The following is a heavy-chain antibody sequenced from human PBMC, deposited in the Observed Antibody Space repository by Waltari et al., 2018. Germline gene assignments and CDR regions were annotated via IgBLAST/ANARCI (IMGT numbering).Heavy chain of an antibody. D-gene: IGHD3-22*01. V-gene: IGHV4-34*02. Sequence: QVQLQQWGAGLLKPSETLSLTCAISGGSFNGFFWPWIRQAPGKGLEWIGEIDRRGNTNHDPSLKSRVSISADASNNQFSLSLTSVTAADTAVYYCARVKGITMMVVIRYGMDVWGQGTTVTVSS. CDR1: GGSFNGFF. CDR3: ARVKGITMMVVIRYGMDV. CDR2: IDRRGNT. J-gene: IGHJ6*02.